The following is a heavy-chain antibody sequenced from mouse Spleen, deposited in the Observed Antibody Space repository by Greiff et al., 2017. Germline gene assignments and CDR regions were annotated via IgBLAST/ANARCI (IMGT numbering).Heavy chain of an antibody. CDR2: IRSKSNNYAT. CDR1: GFSFNTYA. V-gene: IGHV10-1*01. Sequence: EVKLVESGGGLVQPKGSLKLSCAASGFSFNTYAMNWVRQAPGKGLEWVARIRSKSNNYATYYADSVKDRFTISRDDSESMLYLQMNNLKTEDTAMYYCVSLDYYAMDYWGQGTSVTVSS. J-gene: IGHJ4*01. CDR3: VSLDYYAMDY.